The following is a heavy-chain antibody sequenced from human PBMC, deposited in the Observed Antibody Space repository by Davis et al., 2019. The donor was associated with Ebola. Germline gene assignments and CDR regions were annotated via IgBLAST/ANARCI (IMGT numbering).Heavy chain of an antibody. J-gene: IGHJ4*02. CDR1: GYTFTDYY. CDR2: INAGNGNT. CDR3: ARGVAAADYYFDY. V-gene: IGHV1-3*01. D-gene: IGHD6-13*01. Sequence: AASVKVSCKASGYTFTDYYMHWVRQAPGQRLEWMGWINAGNGNTKYSQKFQGRVTITRDTSASTAYMELSSLRSEDTAVYYCARGVAAADYYFDYWGQGTLVTVSS.